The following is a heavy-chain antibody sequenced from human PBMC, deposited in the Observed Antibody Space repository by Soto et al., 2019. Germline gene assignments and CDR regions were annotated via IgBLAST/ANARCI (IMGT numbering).Heavy chain of an antibody. J-gene: IGHJ3*01. Sequence: SETLSLTCTVSGGSTSGGGYSWSWIRQHPGKGLEWIGYIFYTGSTYYTPSLKSRVIISLDTSKNQFSLKLSSVTAADTAVYYCVTGYYDSSGYSNTFDLWGQGTMVTVSS. D-gene: IGHD3-22*01. CDR2: IFYTGST. CDR3: VTGYYDSSGYSNTFDL. CDR1: GGSTSGGGYS. V-gene: IGHV4-31*03.